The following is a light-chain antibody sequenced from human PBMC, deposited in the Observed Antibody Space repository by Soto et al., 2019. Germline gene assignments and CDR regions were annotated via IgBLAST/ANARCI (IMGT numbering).Light chain of an antibody. CDR1: QSVNMN. Sequence: VMTQFPATVSVSPGERATLSCRASQSVNMNLAWYQHKPGQSPRLLLYGASTRATGIPARFSGSGSGTEFSLTISGLHNEDSAVYYCQQYNIWPEAFGQGTKVEVK. CDR2: GAS. CDR3: QQYNIWPEA. V-gene: IGKV3-15*01. J-gene: IGKJ1*01.